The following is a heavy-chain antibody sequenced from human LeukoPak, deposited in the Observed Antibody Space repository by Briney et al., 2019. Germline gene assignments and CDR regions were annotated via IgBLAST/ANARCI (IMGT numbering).Heavy chain of an antibody. CDR3: ARGGFGPSDALDI. J-gene: IGHJ3*02. Sequence: GGTLRLSCVASGFSVSIKYMNWVRQAPGKGLEWVSILYSSGTTYYANSVKGRFTISRDNSENKLFLQMNSLRAEDTAVYYCARGGFGPSDALDIWGQGTMVTVSS. CDR2: LYSSGTT. CDR1: GFSVSIKY. V-gene: IGHV3-53*01. D-gene: IGHD3-10*01.